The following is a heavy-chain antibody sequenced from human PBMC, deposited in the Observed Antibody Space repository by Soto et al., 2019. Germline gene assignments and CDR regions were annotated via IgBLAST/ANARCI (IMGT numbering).Heavy chain of an antibody. V-gene: IGHV1-2*04. CDR3: ARGRAYCSGGSCYPPGWFDP. Sequence: ASVKVSCKASGYTFTGYYMHCVRQAPGQGLEWMGWINPNSGGTNYAQKFQGWVTMTRDTSISTAYMELSRLRSDDTAVYYCARGRAYCSGGSCYPPGWFDPWGQGTLVTVSS. CDR2: INPNSGGT. J-gene: IGHJ5*02. D-gene: IGHD2-15*01. CDR1: GYTFTGYY.